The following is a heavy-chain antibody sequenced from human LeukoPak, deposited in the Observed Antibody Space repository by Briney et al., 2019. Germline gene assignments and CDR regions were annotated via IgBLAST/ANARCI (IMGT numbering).Heavy chain of an antibody. Sequence: PSETLSLTCTVSGGSISSYYWSWILQPPGKGLEWIGYIYYSGSTNYNPSLKSRVTISVDTSKNQFSLKLSSVTAADTAVYYCARGLYCSGGSCSRFDYWGQGTLVTVSS. CDR3: ARGLYCSGGSCSRFDY. D-gene: IGHD2-15*01. V-gene: IGHV4-59*08. CDR1: GGSISSYY. J-gene: IGHJ4*02. CDR2: IYYSGST.